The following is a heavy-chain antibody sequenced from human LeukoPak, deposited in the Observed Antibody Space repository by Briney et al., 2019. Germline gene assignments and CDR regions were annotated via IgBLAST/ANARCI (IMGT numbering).Heavy chain of an antibody. CDR1: GFTFSSYS. CDR2: ISSSSSYI. V-gene: IGHV3-21*01. D-gene: IGHD4-17*01. CDR3: ARDPTQQRYGDYGYYGMDV. J-gene: IGHJ6*02. Sequence: GGSLRLSCAASGFTFSSYSMNWFRQAPGKGLEWVSSISSSSSYIYYADSVKGRFTISRDNAKNSLYLQMNSLRAEDTAVYYCARDPTQQRYGDYGYYGMDVWGQGTTVTVSS.